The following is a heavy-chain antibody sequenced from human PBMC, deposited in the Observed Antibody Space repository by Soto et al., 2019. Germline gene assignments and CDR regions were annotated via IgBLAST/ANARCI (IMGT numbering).Heavy chain of an antibody. J-gene: IGHJ6*03. Sequence: ASVKVSCKASGYTFTGYYMHWVRQAPRQGLEWMGWINPNSGGTNYAQKFQGWVTMTRDTSISTAYMELSRLRSDDTAVYYCAREAVAATPDYYYYYYMDVWGKGTTVTVSS. CDR2: INPNSGGT. CDR1: GYTFTGYY. D-gene: IGHD6-19*01. CDR3: AREAVAATPDYYYYYYMDV. V-gene: IGHV1-2*04.